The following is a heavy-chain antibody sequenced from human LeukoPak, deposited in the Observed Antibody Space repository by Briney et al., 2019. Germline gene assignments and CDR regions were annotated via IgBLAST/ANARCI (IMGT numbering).Heavy chain of an antibody. D-gene: IGHD3-10*01. J-gene: IGHJ4*02. CDR3: ARDPEMVRGSPQFDY. CDR2: ISPYNDNT. V-gene: IGHV1-18*01. CDR1: GYTFTSYG. Sequence: GASVKVSCKASGYTFTSYGISWVRQAPGQGLEWMGWISPYNDNTNYAQKLQGRATLTTDTSTSTAYMELRSLRSDDTAVYYCARDPEMVRGSPQFDYWGQGTLVTVSS.